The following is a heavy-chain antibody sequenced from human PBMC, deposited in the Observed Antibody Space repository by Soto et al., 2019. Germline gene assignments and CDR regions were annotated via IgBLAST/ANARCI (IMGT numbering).Heavy chain of an antibody. CDR1: GYSFTSYW. Sequence: PGESLKISCKGSGYSFTSYWIGWVRQMPGKGLEWMGIIYPGDSDTRYSPSFQGQVTISADKSISTAYLQWSSLKASDTAMYYCARHGKPKHGYNWFDPWGQGTLVTVSS. V-gene: IGHV5-51*01. J-gene: IGHJ5*02. CDR2: IYPGDSDT. CDR3: ARHGKPKHGYNWFDP. D-gene: IGHD1-1*01.